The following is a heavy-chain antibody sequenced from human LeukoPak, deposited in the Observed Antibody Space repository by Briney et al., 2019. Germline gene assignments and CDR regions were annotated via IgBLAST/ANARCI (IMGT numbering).Heavy chain of an antibody. CDR3: ARDGVGSGSYYGQKTHFDY. V-gene: IGHV3-23*01. CDR1: GFTFSSYA. CDR2: ISGSGGST. D-gene: IGHD1-26*01. Sequence: GGSLRLSCAASGFTFSSYAMSWDRQAPGKGLEWVSAISGSGGSTYYADSVKGRFTISRDNSKNTLYLQMNSLRAEDTAVYYCARDGVGSGSYYGQKTHFDYWGQGTLVTVSS. J-gene: IGHJ4*02.